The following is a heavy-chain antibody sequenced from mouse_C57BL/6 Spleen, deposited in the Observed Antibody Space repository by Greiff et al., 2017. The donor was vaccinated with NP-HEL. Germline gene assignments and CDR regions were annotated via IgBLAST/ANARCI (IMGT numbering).Heavy chain of an antibody. CDR2: INPNNGGT. D-gene: IGHD2-3*01. J-gene: IGHJ2*01. CDR1: GYTFTDYY. Sequence: VQLQQSGPELVKPGASVKISCKASGYTFTDYYMNWVKQSHGQSLEWIGDINPNNGGTSYNQKFKGKATLTVDKSSSTAYMELRSLTSEDSAVYYCARYDGYYFYFDYWGQGTTLTVSS. V-gene: IGHV1-26*01. CDR3: ARYDGYYFYFDY.